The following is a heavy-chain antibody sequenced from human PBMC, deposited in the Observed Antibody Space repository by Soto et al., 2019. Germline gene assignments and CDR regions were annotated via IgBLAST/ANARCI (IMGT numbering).Heavy chain of an antibody. Sequence: QVQLVQSGAEVKKPGASVKVSCKASGYTFTSYDSNWVRQATGQGLEWMGWMNPNSGNTGYAQKFQGRVTMTRNTSISTDYMELSSLRSEDTAVYYCARALLRYFDWLSRYYMDVWGKGTTVTVSS. CDR2: MNPNSGNT. D-gene: IGHD3-9*01. CDR1: GYTFTSYD. CDR3: ARALLRYFDWLSRYYMDV. J-gene: IGHJ6*03. V-gene: IGHV1-8*01.